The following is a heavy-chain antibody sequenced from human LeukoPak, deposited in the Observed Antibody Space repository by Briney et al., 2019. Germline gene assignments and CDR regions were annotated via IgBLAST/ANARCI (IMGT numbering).Heavy chain of an antibody. CDR1: GGSISSSYW. J-gene: IGHJ4*02. CDR2: IYHSGST. V-gene: IGHV4-4*02. D-gene: IGHD5-12*01. Sequence: GTLSLTCAVSGGSISSSYWWSWVRQPPGKGLEWIGEIYHSGSTNYNPSLKSRVTISVDKSKSQFSMKLTSVTAADTAVYYCARYSGYDEYYFDYWGQGTLVTVSS. CDR3: ARYSGYDEYYFDY.